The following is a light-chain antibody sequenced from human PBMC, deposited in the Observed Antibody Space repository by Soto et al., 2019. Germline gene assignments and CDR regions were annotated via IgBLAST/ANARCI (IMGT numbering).Light chain of an antibody. CDR3: MIWPSNAVV. Sequence: QSVLTQPPSSSASPGQSARLTCTLHSDINVGSYNIYWYQQQPGSPPRYLLYYYSDSDKGQGFGVPSRFSGAKDASANTGILLISGLEAEDEADYYCMIWPSNAVVFGGGTKLTVL. CDR1: SDINVGSYN. CDR2: YYSDSDK. V-gene: IGLV5-37*01. J-gene: IGLJ2*01.